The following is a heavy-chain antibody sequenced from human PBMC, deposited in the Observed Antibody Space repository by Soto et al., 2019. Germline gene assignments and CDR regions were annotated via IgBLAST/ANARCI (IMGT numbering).Heavy chain of an antibody. CDR1: GGSISSYY. Sequence: SETLSLTCTVSGGSISSYYWSWIRQPPGKGLEWIGYIYYSGSTNYNPSLKSRVTISVDTSKNQFSLKLSSVTAADTAVYYCASTSEGGYYGSGSYSVYDYWGQGTLVTVSS. D-gene: IGHD3-10*01. V-gene: IGHV4-59*01. CDR2: IYYSGST. CDR3: ASTSEGGYYGSGSYSVYDY. J-gene: IGHJ4*02.